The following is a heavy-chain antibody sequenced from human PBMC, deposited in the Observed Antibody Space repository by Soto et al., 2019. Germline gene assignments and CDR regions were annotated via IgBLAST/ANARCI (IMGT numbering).Heavy chain of an antibody. Sequence: ASVKVSCKASGYTFTSYGISWVRQAPGQGLEWMGWSSAYNGNTNYAQKLQGRVTMTTDTSTSTAYMELRSLRSDDTAVYYCARDIHMYNWNYVGALDSWGQGTMVTVS. CDR1: GYTFTSYG. CDR3: ARDIHMYNWNYVGALDS. D-gene: IGHD1-7*01. J-gene: IGHJ3*02. CDR2: SSAYNGNT. V-gene: IGHV1-18*01.